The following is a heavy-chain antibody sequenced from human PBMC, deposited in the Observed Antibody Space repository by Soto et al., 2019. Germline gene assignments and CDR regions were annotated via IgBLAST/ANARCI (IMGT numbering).Heavy chain of an antibody. V-gene: IGHV4-39*01. Sequence: QLQLQESGPGLVKPSETLSLTCSVSDDSINSDKYYWGWIRQPPGKGLEWMGSIYYRGNAYYNPSLQTRTTISLDKSRSQFSLKLNSVTAADSAVYFCARLEGLATISYYFDFWGPGALVTVSS. J-gene: IGHJ4*02. CDR1: DDSINSDKYY. CDR2: IYYRGNA. CDR3: ARLEGLATISYYFDF. D-gene: IGHD3-3*01.